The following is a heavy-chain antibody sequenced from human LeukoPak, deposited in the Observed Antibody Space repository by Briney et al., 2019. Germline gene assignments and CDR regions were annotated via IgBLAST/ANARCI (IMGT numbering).Heavy chain of an antibody. CDR1: GFTFSHYW. Sequence: PGGSLRLSCAASGFTFSHYWMTWVRQAPGKGLEWVAQINQDGSEEYYMDSVKARFTISRDNAKNSVFLQMNSLRAEDTAVYYCVRDGGVSGYDLLDYWGLGTLVTVSS. V-gene: IGHV3-7*01. J-gene: IGHJ4*02. CDR2: INQDGSEE. CDR3: VRDGGVSGYDLLDY. D-gene: IGHD5-12*01.